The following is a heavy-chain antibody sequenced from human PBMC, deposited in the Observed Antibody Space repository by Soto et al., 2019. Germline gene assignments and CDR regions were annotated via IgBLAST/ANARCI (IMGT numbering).Heavy chain of an antibody. V-gene: IGHV3-49*03. Sequence: EVQLVESGGGLVQPGRSLRLSCTVFGFSFGDYAMSWFRQAPGKGLEWVGFIRSKAYGGRTDYAASVTGRFTISRDDSRSIAYLQVNSLKTEDTAVYYCSRLLLNGNTYSHYYYGVDVWGQGTTVTVSS. CDR3: SRLLLNGNTYSHYYYGVDV. CDR1: GFSFGDYA. CDR2: IRSKAYGGRT. D-gene: IGHD2-21*01. J-gene: IGHJ6*02.